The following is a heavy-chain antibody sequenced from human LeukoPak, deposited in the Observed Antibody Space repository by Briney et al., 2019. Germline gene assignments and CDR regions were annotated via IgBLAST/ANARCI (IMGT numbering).Heavy chain of an antibody. V-gene: IGHV4-4*02. Sequence: SETLSLTCAVSGGSISSSNWWSWVRQPPGKGLEWIGEIYHSGSTYYNPSLKSRVTISVDRSKNQFSLKLSSVTAADTAVYYCARDSLGPYGYYFDYWGQGTLVTVSS. J-gene: IGHJ4*02. CDR2: IYHSGST. CDR3: ARDSLGPYGYYFDY. D-gene: IGHD3-10*01. CDR1: GGSISSSNW.